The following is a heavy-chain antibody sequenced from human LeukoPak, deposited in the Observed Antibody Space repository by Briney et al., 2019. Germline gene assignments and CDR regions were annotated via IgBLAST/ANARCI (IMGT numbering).Heavy chain of an antibody. J-gene: IGHJ4*02. D-gene: IGHD2-21*02. CDR1: GFTFSSYG. CDR3: APTAGL. V-gene: IGHV3-30*03. Sequence: PGGSLRLSCAASGFTFSSYGMHWVRQAPGKGLAWVAVISYDGSNKYYADSVKGRFTISRDNSKNTLYLQMNSLRAEDTAVYYCAPTAGLWGQGTLVTVSS. CDR2: ISYDGSNK.